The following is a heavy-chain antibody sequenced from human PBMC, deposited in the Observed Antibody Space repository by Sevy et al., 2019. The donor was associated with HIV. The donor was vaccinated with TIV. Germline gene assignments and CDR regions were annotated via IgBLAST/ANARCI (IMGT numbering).Heavy chain of an antibody. CDR3: TRVRYNYGSYYFDY. D-gene: IGHD1-1*01. CDR2: ISSGGSII. V-gene: IGHV3-11*01. CDR1: EISFSDYY. J-gene: IGHJ4*02. Sequence: GGSLRLSCAASEISFSDYYMSWIRQTPGKGLEWISYISSGGSIIYYAHSVKGRFTISRDNAKNSLYLQMNSLRAEDTAVYYCTRVRYNYGSYYFDYWGQGTLVTVSS.